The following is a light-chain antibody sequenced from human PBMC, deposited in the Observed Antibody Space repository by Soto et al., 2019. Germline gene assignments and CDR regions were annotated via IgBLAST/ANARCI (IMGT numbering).Light chain of an antibody. Sequence: IVLTQSPATMSLSPGERATLSCGASERVSSSYVAWCQMKAGLAPRLLIHDASTRASGIPDRFRGSKSGTDFTLTIRGLEPEDAALYYCQQYGSSPITFGQGTRLEIK. J-gene: IGKJ5*01. CDR1: ERVSSSY. V-gene: IGKV3D-20*01. CDR3: QQYGSSPIT. CDR2: DAS.